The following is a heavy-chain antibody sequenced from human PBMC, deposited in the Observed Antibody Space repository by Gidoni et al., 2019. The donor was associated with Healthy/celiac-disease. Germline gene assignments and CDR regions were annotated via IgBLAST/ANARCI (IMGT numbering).Heavy chain of an antibody. V-gene: IGHV1-3*01. J-gene: IGHJ3*02. D-gene: IGHD2-2*01. CDR2: INAGNGNT. CDR3: AILGYCSSTSCYFAFDI. CDR1: GSTFTRYA. Sequence: VQLVQSGAEVKKPGASVKGACKASGSTFTRYAMHWVRQAPGQRLEWMGWINAGNGNTKYSQKFQGRVTITRDTSASTAYMELSSLRSEDTAVYYCAILGYCSSTSCYFAFDIWGQGTMVTVSS.